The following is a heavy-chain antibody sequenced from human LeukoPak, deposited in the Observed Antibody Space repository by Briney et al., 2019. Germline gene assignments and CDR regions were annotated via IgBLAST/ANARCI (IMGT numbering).Heavy chain of an antibody. V-gene: IGHV3-21*01. CDR2: ISSSSSYI. Sequence: GGSLRLSCAASGFTLSSYSMNWVRQAPGKGLEWVSSISSSSSYIYYADSVKGRFTISRDNAKNSLYLQMNSLRAEDTAVYYCARDSIAAAGTSDYWGQGTLVTVSS. CDR1: GFTLSSYS. J-gene: IGHJ4*02. CDR3: ARDSIAAAGTSDY. D-gene: IGHD6-13*01.